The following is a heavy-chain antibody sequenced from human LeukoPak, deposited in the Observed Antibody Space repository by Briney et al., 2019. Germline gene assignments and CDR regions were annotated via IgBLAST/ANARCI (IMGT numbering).Heavy chain of an antibody. J-gene: IGHJ4*02. D-gene: IGHD5-18*01. CDR3: AKDIVYSCAL. CDR1: GFTFSSYD. CDR2: IRYDGSSK. V-gene: IGHV3-30*02. Sequence: GGSLRLSCAASGFTFSSYDMHWVRQAPGRGLEWVAFIRYDGSSKYYADSVKGRFTISRDNSKNTLYLQMNSLRAEDTAVYYCAKDIVYSCALWGQGTLVTVSS.